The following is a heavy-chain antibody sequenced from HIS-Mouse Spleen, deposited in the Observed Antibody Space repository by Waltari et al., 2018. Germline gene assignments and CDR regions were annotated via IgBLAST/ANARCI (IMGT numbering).Heavy chain of an antibody. D-gene: IGHD6-13*01. CDR3: AREIPYSSSWYDWYFDL. J-gene: IGHJ2*01. CDR2: IYYSGST. V-gene: IGHV4-39*07. CDR1: GCPISSRSYY. Sequence: QLQLQESGPGLVNPSETLSLPFTVTGCPISSRSYYLGWVRQPPGKGLEWIGSIYYSGSTYYNPSLKSRVTISVDTSKNQFSLKLSSVTAADTAVYYCAREIPYSSSWYDWYFDLWGRGTLVTVSS.